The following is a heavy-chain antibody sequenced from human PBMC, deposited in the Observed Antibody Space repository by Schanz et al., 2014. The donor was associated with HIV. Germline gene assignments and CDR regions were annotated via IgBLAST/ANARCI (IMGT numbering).Heavy chain of an antibody. V-gene: IGHV3-23*01. CDR2: ITGSGGNT. J-gene: IGHJ4*02. CDR3: ARGRGTYNSGYYDPPDF. D-gene: IGHD3-22*01. CDR1: GFTFSSFA. Sequence: EVQLLESGGGLVQPGGSLRLSCTASGFTFSSFAMSWVRQAPGKGLEWVSLITGSGGNTYYAGSLKGRFTISRDNSKNTVYLQMHSLRAEDTATYYCARGRGTYNSGYYDPPDFWGQGTLVTVSS.